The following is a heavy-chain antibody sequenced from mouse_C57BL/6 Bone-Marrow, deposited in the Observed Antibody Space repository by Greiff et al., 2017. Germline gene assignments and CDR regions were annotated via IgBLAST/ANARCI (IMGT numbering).Heavy chain of an antibody. CDR2: IYPGSGST. CDR1: GYTFTSYW. D-gene: IGHD2-10*02. J-gene: IGHJ4*01. V-gene: IGHV1-55*01. CDR3: SGAAEYYYYAMDY. Sequence: VQLQQPGAELVKPGASVKMSCKASGYTFTSYWITWVKQRPGQGLEWIGDIYPGSGSTNYNEKFKGKATLTVDTSSSTAYMQLSSLTSEDSAVYYCSGAAEYYYYAMDYWGQGTSVTVSS.